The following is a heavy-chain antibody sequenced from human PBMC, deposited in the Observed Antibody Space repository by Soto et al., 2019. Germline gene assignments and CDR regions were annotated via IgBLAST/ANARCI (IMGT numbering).Heavy chain of an antibody. CDR2: VSGSVGIT. CDR3: AKGATVTTEWYSDL. J-gene: IGHJ2*01. V-gene: IGHV3-23*01. CDR1: GFTFSSYA. D-gene: IGHD4-17*01. Sequence: VGPLRVSCSSSGFTFSSYAMSWVLDTPFKLLECFAAVSGSVGITYYADSVKGRFTISRDNSKNTLYLQMNSLRAEDTAVYYCAKGATVTTEWYSDLWGRGTLVTVSS.